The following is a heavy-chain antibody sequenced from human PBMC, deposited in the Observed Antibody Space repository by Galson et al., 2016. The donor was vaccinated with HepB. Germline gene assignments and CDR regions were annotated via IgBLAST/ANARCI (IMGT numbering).Heavy chain of an antibody. CDR2: IYYSGST. Sequence: TLSLTCTVSGGSISSGGYYWSWIRQHPGKGLEWIGYIYYSGSTYYNPSLKSRVTISVDTSKNQFSLKLSSATAADTAVYYCANSRNYYYGMDGWGKGTTVTVSS. V-gene: IGHV4-31*03. D-gene: IGHD2/OR15-2a*01. CDR3: ANSRNYYYGMDG. CDR1: GGSISSGGYY. J-gene: IGHJ6*04.